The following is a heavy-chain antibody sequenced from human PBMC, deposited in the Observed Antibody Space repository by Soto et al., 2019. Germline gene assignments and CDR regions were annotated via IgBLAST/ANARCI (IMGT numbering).Heavy chain of an antibody. J-gene: IGHJ3*02. CDR2: ISYDGRNK. V-gene: IGHV3-30*04. D-gene: IGHD3-22*01. Sequence: QVQLVESGGGVVQPGRSLRLSCAASGFIFSTYAMHWVRQAPGKGLEWVTFISYDGRNKYYADSVKHRFTISKDNSKNTLYLLMNSLSTEDTAVYYCAREYDSSGYGYDAFDIWGQGTMVTVSS. CDR3: AREYDSSGYGYDAFDI. CDR1: GFIFSTYA.